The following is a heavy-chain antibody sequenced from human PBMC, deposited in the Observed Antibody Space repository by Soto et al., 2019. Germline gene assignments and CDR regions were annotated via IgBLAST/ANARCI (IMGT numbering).Heavy chain of an antibody. CDR3: ARGRQLWFFVY. D-gene: IGHD5-18*01. J-gene: IGHJ4*02. Sequence: SETLSLTCTVSGGSISSYYWSWIRQPPGKGLEWIGYIYYSGSTNYNPSLKSRVTISVDTSKNQFSLKLSSVTAADTAVYYCARGRQLWFFVYWGQGTLVTVSS. CDR2: IYYSGST. V-gene: IGHV4-59*12. CDR1: GGSISSYY.